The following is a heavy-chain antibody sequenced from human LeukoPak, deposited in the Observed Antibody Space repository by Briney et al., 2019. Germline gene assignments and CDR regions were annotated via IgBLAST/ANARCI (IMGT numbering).Heavy chain of an antibody. CDR2: IFNSDGST. V-gene: IGHV3-23*01. CDR1: GFPFSTYD. J-gene: IGHJ4*02. CDR3: AKGAHFDY. Sequence: GGSLRLSCAASGFPFSTYDMSWGRQAPGKGLEWVSVIFNSDGSTYYADSVRGRFTISRDNSKNTLYLQMNSLRAEDTAVYYCAKGAHFDYWGQGTLVTVSS.